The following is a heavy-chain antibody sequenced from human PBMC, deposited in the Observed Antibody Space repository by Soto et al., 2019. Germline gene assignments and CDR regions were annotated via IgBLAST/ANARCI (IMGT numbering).Heavy chain of an antibody. CDR1: GDSVSSSSC. J-gene: IGHJ6*02. Sequence: QVRLQESGPGLVEPSGTLSLTCAVSGDSVSSSSCWSWVRQAPGKGLACIGAIYHSGSCNYNPSLASRGSVSVDKFRNQLSLNLKSVTASDTAVYYCVRSVPAATWQYSGMDVWGQGTTVTVSS. CDR2: IYHSGSC. CDR3: VRSVPAATWQYSGMDV. D-gene: IGHD2-2*01. V-gene: IGHV4-4*02.